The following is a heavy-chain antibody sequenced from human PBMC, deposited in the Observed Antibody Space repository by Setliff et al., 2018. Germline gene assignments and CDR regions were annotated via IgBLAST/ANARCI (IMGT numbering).Heavy chain of an antibody. CDR1: GDSISGYY. Sequence: KTSETLSLTCNVSGDSISGYYWSWIRQPPGKRLEWIGYIQSSGTTKYNPSLGSRLSMSVDTSKKQFSLKLSYVTAADTAIYYCARDQFSSGWYGAPESYFDTWGQGILVTVSS. V-gene: IGHV4-59*01. CDR2: IQSSGTT. CDR3: ARDQFSSGWYGAPESYFDT. J-gene: IGHJ4*02. D-gene: IGHD6-19*01.